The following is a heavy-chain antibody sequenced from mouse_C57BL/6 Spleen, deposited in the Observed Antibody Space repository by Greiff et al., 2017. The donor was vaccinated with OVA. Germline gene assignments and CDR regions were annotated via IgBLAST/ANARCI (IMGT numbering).Heavy chain of an antibody. Sequence: VKLMESGAELVRPGTSVKVSCKASGYAFTNYLIEWVKQRPGQGLEWIGAINPGSGGTNYNEKFKGKATLTADKSSSTAYMQLSSLTSEDSAVYFCAREVYFDYWGQGTTLTVSS. J-gene: IGHJ2*01. CDR2: INPGSGGT. V-gene: IGHV1-54*01. CDR1: GYAFTNYL. CDR3: AREVYFDY.